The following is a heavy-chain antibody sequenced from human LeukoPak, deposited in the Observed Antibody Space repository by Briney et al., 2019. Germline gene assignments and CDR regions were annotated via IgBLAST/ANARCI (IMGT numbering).Heavy chain of an antibody. Sequence: SETLSLTCAVYGGSFSGYYWSWIRQPPGKGLEWIGEINHSGSTNYNPSLKSRVTISVDTSKNQFSLKLSPVTAADTAVYYCARGPLLGYWGQGTLVTVSS. V-gene: IGHV4-34*01. CDR2: INHSGST. J-gene: IGHJ4*02. CDR3: ARGPLLGY. CDR1: GGSFSGYY.